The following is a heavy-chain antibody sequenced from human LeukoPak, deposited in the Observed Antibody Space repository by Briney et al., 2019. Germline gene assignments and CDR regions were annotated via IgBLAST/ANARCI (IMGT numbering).Heavy chain of an antibody. D-gene: IGHD4-23*01. CDR3: ARPATVVTPWYFDL. CDR2: IYPGDSDT. CDR1: GYSFTSYW. Sequence: GESLKISCKGSGYSFTSYWIGWVRQMPGKGLEWMGIIYPGDSDTRYSPSFQGQVTISADKSISTAYMQWSSLKASDTATYYCARPATVVTPWYFDLWGRGTLVTVSS. V-gene: IGHV5-51*01. J-gene: IGHJ2*01.